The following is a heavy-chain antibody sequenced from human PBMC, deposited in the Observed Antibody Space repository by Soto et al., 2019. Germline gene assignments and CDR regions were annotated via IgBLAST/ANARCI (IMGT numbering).Heavy chain of an antibody. D-gene: IGHD2-15*01. J-gene: IGHJ4*02. Sequence: QVHLVQSGAEVKKPGASVNISCKASGYRFNSYLMFWERQAPGQRPEWMGWINVDYGNTKYSQNLQGRVTISSDASATTVYMALSGLTPEDTAVYYCARNRGTYSLDYWCQGTLVTVSS. CDR2: INVDYGNT. V-gene: IGHV1-3*01. CDR3: ARNRGTYSLDY. CDR1: GYRFNSYL.